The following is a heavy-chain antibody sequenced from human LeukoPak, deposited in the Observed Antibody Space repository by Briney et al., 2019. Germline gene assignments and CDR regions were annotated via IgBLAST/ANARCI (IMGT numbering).Heavy chain of an antibody. CDR1: GYTFTGYY. V-gene: IGHV1-2*06. D-gene: IGHD6-13*01. CDR3: ARYIAAAGKGYYYYYMDV. Sequence: GASVKVSCKASGYTFTGYYMHWVRQAPGQGLEWMGRINPNSGGTNYAQKFQGRVTMTRDTSISTAYMELSRLRSDDTAVYYCARYIAAAGKGYYYYYMDVWGQGTMVTVSS. CDR2: INPNSGGT. J-gene: IGHJ6*03.